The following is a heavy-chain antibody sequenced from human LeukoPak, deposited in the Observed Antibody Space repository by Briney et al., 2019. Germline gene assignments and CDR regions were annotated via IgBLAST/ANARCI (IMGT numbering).Heavy chain of an antibody. CDR3: AREMSDYYDSSGYAY. CDR2: ISSKSSYI. D-gene: IGHD3-22*01. CDR1: GFTFSSHS. V-gene: IGHV3-21*01. J-gene: IGHJ4*02. Sequence: GSLRLSFSASGFTFSSHSMNWVRPAPGKGPEWVPSISSKSSYIYYADSVKGRFTISRDNAKNSLYLQMNSLRAEDTAVYYCAREMSDYYDSSGYAYWGQGTLVTVSS.